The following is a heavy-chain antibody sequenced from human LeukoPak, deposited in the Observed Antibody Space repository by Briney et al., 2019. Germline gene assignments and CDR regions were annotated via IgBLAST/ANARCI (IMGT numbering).Heavy chain of an antibody. Sequence: GASVKVSCKASGYTXTVYFMHWVRQAPGQGLEWMGWINPNSGGTNYAQKFQGRVTMTRDRSISTAYMELSRLRSDDTAVYYCARELNYDSSGYYFDYWGQGTLVTVSS. CDR2: INPNSGGT. V-gene: IGHV1-2*02. CDR3: ARELNYDSSGYYFDY. J-gene: IGHJ4*02. CDR1: GYTXTVYF. D-gene: IGHD3-22*01.